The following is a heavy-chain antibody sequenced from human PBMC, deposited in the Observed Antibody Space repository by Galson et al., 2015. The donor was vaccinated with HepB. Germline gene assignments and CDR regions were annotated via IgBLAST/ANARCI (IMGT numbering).Heavy chain of an antibody. D-gene: IGHD3-10*01. CDR3: AKSPRGGVPHLTWFDS. Sequence: SLRLSCAASGITFRSYAMSWVRQAPGKGLEWVSAISGSIGNTYYADSVKGRFTISRDNSKNTPYLQMDSLRAEDTAVYYCAKSPRGGVPHLTWFDSWGQGTLVTVSS. CDR2: ISGSIGNT. J-gene: IGHJ5*01. CDR1: GITFRSYA. V-gene: IGHV3-23*01.